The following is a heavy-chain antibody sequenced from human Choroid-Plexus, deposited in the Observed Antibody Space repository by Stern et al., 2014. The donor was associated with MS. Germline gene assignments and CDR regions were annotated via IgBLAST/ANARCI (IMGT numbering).Heavy chain of an antibody. J-gene: IGHJ5*02. V-gene: IGHV3-30*18. CDR1: GFTLGSCA. D-gene: IGHD2/OR15-2a*01. Sequence: QVQLVQSGGVVVQPGRPLRLSCVASGFTLGSCAMHWVRQAPGKGLEWVAGVSYDGSNKYYADSVKGRFTISRDNSQNTLYMQMSSLRPEDTAVYYCAKDRQYLTYFFDHWGQGSLVTVSS. CDR2: VSYDGSNK. CDR3: AKDRQYLTYFFDH.